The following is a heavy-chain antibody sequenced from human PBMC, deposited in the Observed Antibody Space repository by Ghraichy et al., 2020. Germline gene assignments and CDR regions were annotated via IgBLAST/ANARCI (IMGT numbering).Heavy chain of an antibody. CDR2: IYYSGST. Sequence: ESLNISCTVSGGSISSSTHYWGWIRQPPGKGLEWIGTIYYSGSTYYNPSLKSRVTISVDTSKNQFSLKLSSVTAADTAVYYCARDAGLVRGDPYNWFDPWGQGILVTIAS. CDR3: ARDAGLVRGDPYNWFDP. D-gene: IGHD3-10*01. V-gene: IGHV4-39*07. J-gene: IGHJ5*02. CDR1: GGSISSSTHY.